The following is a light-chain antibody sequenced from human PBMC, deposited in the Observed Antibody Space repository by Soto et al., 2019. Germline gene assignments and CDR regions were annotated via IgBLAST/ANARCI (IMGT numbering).Light chain of an antibody. Sequence: QSVLTQPPSVSAAPGQKITISCSGGSSNIGNYYVSWYHQLPGTAPKLLMYDNNKRPSEISDRFSGSKSGTSATLAITGLQTGDEGDYSCGAWDSSLNADIFGGGTKLTVL. CDR2: DNN. V-gene: IGLV1-51*01. J-gene: IGLJ2*01. CDR1: SSNIGNYY. CDR3: GAWDSSLNADI.